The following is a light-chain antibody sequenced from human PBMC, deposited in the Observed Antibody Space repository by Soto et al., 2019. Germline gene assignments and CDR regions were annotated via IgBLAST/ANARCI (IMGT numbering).Light chain of an antibody. CDR2: YDD. V-gene: IGLV1-36*01. Sequence: SAITQPRSLSAASWGRVIMSCLVTSSNIGNNGVSWYQQLPGTAPKLLIHYDDMLPSGVSDRFSGSKSGTSATLAISGLQSEDEADYYCAAWDDSLGGHVFGTGT. CDR1: SSNIGNNG. J-gene: IGLJ1*01. CDR3: AAWDDSLGGHV.